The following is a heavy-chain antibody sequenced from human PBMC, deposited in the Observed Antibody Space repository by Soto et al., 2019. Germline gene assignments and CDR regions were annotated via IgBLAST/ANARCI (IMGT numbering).Heavy chain of an antibody. CDR3: AREGRGGDFWSGYYPTYYYYYGMDV. CDR2: IYYSGST. Sequence: SETLSLTCTVSGGPISSSSYYWGWIRQPPGKGLEWIGSIYYSGSTYYNPSLKSRVTISVDTSKNQFSLKLSSVTAADTAVYYCAREGRGGDFWSGYYPTYYYYYGMDVWGQGTTVTVSS. V-gene: IGHV4-39*02. CDR1: GGPISSSSYY. J-gene: IGHJ6*02. D-gene: IGHD3-3*01.